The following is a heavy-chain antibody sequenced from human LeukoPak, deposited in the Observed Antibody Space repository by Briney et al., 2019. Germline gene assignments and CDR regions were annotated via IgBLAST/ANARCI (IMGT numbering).Heavy chain of an antibody. V-gene: IGHV3-23*01. Sequence: GGSLRLSCAASGFTFKNYPMSWIRPPPGKGLEWVSGINGGITYYADSVKGRFTISRDNSKNTLYLQMNSLRAEDTAVYYCARDDCTSNNCPAGFDPWGQGTLVSVSS. CDR3: ARDDCTSNNCPAGFDP. CDR2: INGGIT. J-gene: IGHJ5*02. CDR1: GFTFKNYP. D-gene: IGHD1-20*01.